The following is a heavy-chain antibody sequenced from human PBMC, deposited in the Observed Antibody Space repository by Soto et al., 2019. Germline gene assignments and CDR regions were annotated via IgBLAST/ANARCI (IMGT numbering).Heavy chain of an antibody. J-gene: IGHJ6*02. D-gene: IGHD1-26*01. Sequence: GGSLRLSCAASGFTFSSYAMSWVRQAPGKGLEWVSAISGSGGSTYYADSVKGRFTISRDNSKNTLYLQMNSLRAEDTAVYYCAKYGPSVLVGATEYYYGMDVWGQGTTVTVSS. CDR3: AKYGPSVLVGATEYYYGMDV. CDR1: GFTFSSYA. V-gene: IGHV3-23*01. CDR2: ISGSGGST.